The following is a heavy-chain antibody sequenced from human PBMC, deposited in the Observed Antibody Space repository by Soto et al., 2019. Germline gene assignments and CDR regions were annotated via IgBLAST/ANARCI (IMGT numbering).Heavy chain of an antibody. D-gene: IGHD2-8*02. CDR2: INHRGNT. CDR1: GGSFSGYY. CDR3: ARDKITGLLDY. Sequence: PSETLSLTCAVYGGSFSGYYWTWIRQPPGTGLEWIGEINHRGNTNYNPSHKNRINKTINKSKNQFSLRLTSVTAADTAVYYCARDKITGLLDYWGQGTLVTVSS. V-gene: IGHV4-34*01. J-gene: IGHJ4*02.